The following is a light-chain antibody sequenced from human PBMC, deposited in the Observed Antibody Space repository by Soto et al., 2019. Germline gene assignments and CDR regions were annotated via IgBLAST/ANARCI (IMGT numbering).Light chain of an antibody. Sequence: DIQMTQSPSSLSASVGDRVTITCRASQGISNYLAWYQQKPGRVPTLLISAASTLQSGVPSRCSGSGSWTDFTITITSLQPEDVATYYCQRYNDGSTFGQGTKVEI. V-gene: IGKV1-27*01. CDR3: QRYNDGST. CDR1: QGISNY. CDR2: AAS. J-gene: IGKJ1*01.